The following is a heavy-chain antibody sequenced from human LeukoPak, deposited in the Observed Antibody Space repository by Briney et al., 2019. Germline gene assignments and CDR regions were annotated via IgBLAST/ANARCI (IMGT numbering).Heavy chain of an antibody. CDR3: ARDASMTYYFDY. CDR1: GFTFSSYA. J-gene: IGHJ4*02. CDR2: ISGSGGST. V-gene: IGHV3-23*01. D-gene: IGHD2-21*02. Sequence: PGGSLRLSCAASGFTFSSYAMSWVRQAPGKGLEWVSAISGSGGSTYYADSVKGRFTISRDNAKNTLYLQMNSLRAEDTAVYSCARDASMTYYFDYWGQGTLVTVSS.